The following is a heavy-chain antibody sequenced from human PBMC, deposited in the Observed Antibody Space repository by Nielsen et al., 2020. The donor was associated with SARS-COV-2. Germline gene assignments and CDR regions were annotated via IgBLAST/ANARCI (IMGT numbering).Heavy chain of an antibody. V-gene: IGHV4-30-4*08. J-gene: IGHJ6*02. Sequence: LRLSCTVSGGSISTYYWNWIRQPPGKGLEWIGYISYSGSTYYNPSLKSRVDVSVDTSKNQFSLKLSSVTAADTAVYYCARGNTKDHSLDVWGQGTTVTVSS. CDR2: ISYSGST. CDR3: ARGNTKDHSLDV. D-gene: IGHD2-8*01. CDR1: GGSISTYY.